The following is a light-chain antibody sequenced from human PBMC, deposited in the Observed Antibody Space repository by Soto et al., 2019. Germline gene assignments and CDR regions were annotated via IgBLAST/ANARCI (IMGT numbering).Light chain of an antibody. Sequence: QSVLTQPPSVSEAPGQRVTISCTGSSSNIGAGYEAHWYQQVPGTAPKLLIYENNNRPSRVPDRFSGSKSGPSASLAITGLQVEDEAENYCQSYDSSLSGYVFGTGTKLTVL. V-gene: IGLV1-40*01. CDR2: ENN. CDR1: SSNIGAGYE. CDR3: QSYDSSLSGYV. J-gene: IGLJ1*01.